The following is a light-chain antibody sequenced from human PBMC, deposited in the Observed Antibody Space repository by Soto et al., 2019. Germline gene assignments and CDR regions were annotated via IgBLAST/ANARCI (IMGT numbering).Light chain of an antibody. CDR3: QQYNNWVVT. J-gene: IGKJ5*01. Sequence: EIVMTQSPGTLSVAPGERATLSCRASQSVRSDVAWYQHKPGQAPRLLIYGASTRATGIPARFIGSGSETEFTLTISSLQSEDFAIYYCQQYNNWVVTFVQGTRLEI. V-gene: IGKV3-15*01. CDR2: GAS. CDR1: QSVRSD.